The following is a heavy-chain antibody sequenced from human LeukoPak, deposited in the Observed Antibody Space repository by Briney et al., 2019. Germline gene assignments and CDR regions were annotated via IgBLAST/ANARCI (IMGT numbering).Heavy chain of an antibody. Sequence: GGSLRLSCAASGFSFSSYGMHWLRQAPGKGPESVALIRHDGTETYHADSVKGRFTISRDDSKSTFYLQMNSLRPEDAAVYYCWKSNRDHLSHYYGGDVWGPGKTV. J-gene: IGHJ6*02. CDR1: GFSFSSYG. V-gene: IGHV3-30*02. CDR2: IRHDGTET. CDR3: WKSNRDHLSHYYGGDV. D-gene: IGHD3-22*01.